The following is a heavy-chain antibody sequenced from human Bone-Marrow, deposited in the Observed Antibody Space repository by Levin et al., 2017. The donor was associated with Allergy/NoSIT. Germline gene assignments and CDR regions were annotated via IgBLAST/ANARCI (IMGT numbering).Heavy chain of an antibody. J-gene: IGHJ4*02. Sequence: GGSLRLSCAASGFTFSSYSMNWVRQAPGKGLEWVSSISSGSRYIYYADSVKGRFTISRDDARNSLYLQMNSLRAKDTALYYCAREFEGQLNSWGQGTLVTVSA. CDR1: GFTFSSYS. CDR2: ISSGSRYI. D-gene: IGHD6-6*01. V-gene: IGHV3-21*06. CDR3: AREFEGQLNS.